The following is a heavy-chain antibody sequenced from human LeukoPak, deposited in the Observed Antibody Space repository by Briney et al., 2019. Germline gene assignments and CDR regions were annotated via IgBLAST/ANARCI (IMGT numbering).Heavy chain of an antibody. D-gene: IGHD2-2*02. Sequence: SETLPLTCTVSGGSISSYYWSWIRQPPGKGLEWIGYIYYSGSTKYNPSLKSRVTISVDTSKNQFSLKLSSVTAADTAVYYCARRLYRYFDYWGQGTLVTVSS. CDR1: GGSISSYY. CDR3: ARRLYRYFDY. CDR2: IYYSGST. V-gene: IGHV4-59*01. J-gene: IGHJ4*02.